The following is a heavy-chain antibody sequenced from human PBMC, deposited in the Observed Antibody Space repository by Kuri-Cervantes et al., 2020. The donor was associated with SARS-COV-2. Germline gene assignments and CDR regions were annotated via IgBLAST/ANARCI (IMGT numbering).Heavy chain of an antibody. CDR2: INWNGGST. J-gene: IGHJ4*02. Sequence: GGSLRLSCAASGFTFDDYGMSWVRQAPGKGLEWVSGINWNGGSTGYADSVKGRFTISRDNAKNSLYLQMNSLRAEDTAVYYCAKRSGWGYFDYWGQGTLVTVSS. D-gene: IGHD7-27*01. CDR3: AKRSGWGYFDY. CDR1: GFTFDDYG. V-gene: IGHV3-20*04.